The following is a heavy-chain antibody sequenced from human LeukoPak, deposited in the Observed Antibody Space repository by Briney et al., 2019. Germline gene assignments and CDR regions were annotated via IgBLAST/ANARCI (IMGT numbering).Heavy chain of an antibody. CDR2: INHSGST. CDR1: GRSFSGYY. CDR3: ARGWVVVVAATHFDY. Sequence: SETLSLTCAVYGRSFSGYYWSWIRQPPGKGLEWIGEINHSGSTNYSPSLKSRVTISVDTSKNQFSLKLSSVTAADTAVYYCARGWVVVVAATHFDYWGQGTLVTVSS. D-gene: IGHD2-15*01. J-gene: IGHJ4*02. V-gene: IGHV4-34*01.